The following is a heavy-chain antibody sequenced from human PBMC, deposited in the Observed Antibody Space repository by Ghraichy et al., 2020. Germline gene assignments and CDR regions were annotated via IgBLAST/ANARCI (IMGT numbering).Heavy chain of an antibody. D-gene: IGHD6-13*01. V-gene: IGHV4-34*01. CDR3: AKWVFAAGTKFHH. J-gene: IGHJ1*01. CDR2: INHSGGT. Sequence: GSLRLSCAVYGGSFSAYYWTWIRQPPGKGLEWIGEINHSGGTNYNPSLKSRVTISVDTSKNHLSLKMNSVTAADTAVYYCAKWVFAAGTKFHHWGQGTLVTVCS. CDR1: GGSFSAYY.